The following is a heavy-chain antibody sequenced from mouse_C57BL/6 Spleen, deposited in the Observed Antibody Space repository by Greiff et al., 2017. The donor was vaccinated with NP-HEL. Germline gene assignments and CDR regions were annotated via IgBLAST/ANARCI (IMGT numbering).Heavy chain of an antibody. CDR2: ISRGSSTI. J-gene: IGHJ2*01. V-gene: IGHV5-17*01. Sequence: EVQLVESGGGLVKPGGSLKLSCAASGFTFSDYGMHWVRQAPEKGLEWVAYISRGSSTIYYADTVKGRFTISRDNAKNTLFLQMTSLKSEDTAMYYCAREKTGTYFDYWGQGTTLTVSS. D-gene: IGHD4-1*01. CDR1: GFTFSDYG. CDR3: AREKTGTYFDY.